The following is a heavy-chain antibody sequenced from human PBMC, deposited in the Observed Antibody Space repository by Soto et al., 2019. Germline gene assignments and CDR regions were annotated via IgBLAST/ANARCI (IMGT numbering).Heavy chain of an antibody. CDR1: GFTFSDFA. CDR2: IYGGGNGP. D-gene: IGHD2-2*03. J-gene: IGHJ4*02. Sequence: EVQVLESGGCLVQPGGSLIFACAATGFTFSDFAMSWVRQAPGKGLEWVSRIYGGGNGPHYADSVKGRVTISRDNSKNTLYLQMNSLRAEDTAVYYCAKMEGMDPWAYSFDYWGQGTPVTVSS. V-gene: IGHV3-23*01. CDR3: AKMEGMDPWAYSFDY.